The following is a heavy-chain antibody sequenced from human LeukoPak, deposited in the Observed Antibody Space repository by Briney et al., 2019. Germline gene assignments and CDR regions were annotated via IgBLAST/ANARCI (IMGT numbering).Heavy chain of an antibody. D-gene: IGHD1-1*01. Sequence: GGSLRLSCAASGCTFSTYEMNWVRQAPGKGLEWVSYINSGSDTIYYADSVKGRFTISRDNTKNSLFLHMNSLRAEDTAVYYCVRDGLGYDYWGQGTLVTVSS. CDR3: VRDGLGYDY. V-gene: IGHV3-48*03. CDR1: GCTFSTYE. CDR2: INSGSDTI. J-gene: IGHJ4*02.